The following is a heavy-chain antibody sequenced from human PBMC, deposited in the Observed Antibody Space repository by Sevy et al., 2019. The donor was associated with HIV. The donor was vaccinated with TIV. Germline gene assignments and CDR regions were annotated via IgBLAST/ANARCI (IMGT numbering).Heavy chain of an antibody. V-gene: IGHV3-74*01. D-gene: IGHD2-15*01. Sequence: GGSLRLSCAASGFTFSSYWMHWVRHAPGKGPGWVSGVNSDGSSTNYADSVKGRFTMSRDRAKNTLYLQMNSLRAEDTAVYFCVAANPWQDYWGQGTLVTVSS. J-gene: IGHJ4*02. CDR1: GFTFSSYW. CDR3: VAANPWQDY. CDR2: VNSDGSST.